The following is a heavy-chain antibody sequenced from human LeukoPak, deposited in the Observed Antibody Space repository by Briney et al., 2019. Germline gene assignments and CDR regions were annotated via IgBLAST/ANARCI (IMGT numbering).Heavy chain of an antibody. V-gene: IGHV3-9*01. CDR1: GFTFHDYS. J-gene: IGHJ5*02. CDR2: ISWNSGNI. CDR3: ARDGEGNWFDP. D-gene: IGHD3-10*01. Sequence: PGGSLRLSCAASGFTFHDYSMHWVRQAQGKGLEWVSTISWNSGNIGYADSVKGRFTISRDNAKNSLYLQMNSLRAEDTAVYYCARDGEGNWFDPWGQGTLVTVSS.